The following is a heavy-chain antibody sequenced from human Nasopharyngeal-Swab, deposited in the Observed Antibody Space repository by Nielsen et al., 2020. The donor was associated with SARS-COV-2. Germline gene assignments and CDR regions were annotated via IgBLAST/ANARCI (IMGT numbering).Heavy chain of an antibody. CDR2: IYSDGST. V-gene: IGHV3-53*01. D-gene: IGHD6-13*01. CDR1: GFTVSTNY. J-gene: IGHJ4*02. Sequence: GESLKISCAASGFTVSTNYMSWVRQAPGKGLGWVSGIYSDGSTYYVDSVKGRFTISRDTSKNIVYLQMNSLRAEDTAMYYCARGGSSWDGLGFFDYWGQGTLVTVSS. CDR3: ARGGSSWDGLGFFDY.